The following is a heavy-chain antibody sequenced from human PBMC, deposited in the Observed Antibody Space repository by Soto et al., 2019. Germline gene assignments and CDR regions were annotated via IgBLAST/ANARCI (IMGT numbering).Heavy chain of an antibody. CDR1: GASISDYS. D-gene: IGHD1-7*01. J-gene: IGHJ4*02. CDR3: ARESGDNWTYEAH. Sequence: SEPLCHTWSVAGASISDYSWSWIRKPAGKGLEWMGRISSTGNIHYNPSFRSRFTMSIDTSRDPFSLRLTSVTAAETAVYYCARESGDNWTYEAHWGQGTQVTVAS. V-gene: IGHV4-4*07. CDR2: ISSTGNI.